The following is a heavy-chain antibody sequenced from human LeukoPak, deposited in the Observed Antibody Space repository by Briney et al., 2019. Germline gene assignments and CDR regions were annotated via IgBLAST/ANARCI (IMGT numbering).Heavy chain of an antibody. J-gene: IGHJ4*02. CDR1: GFTFSSYS. D-gene: IGHD2-2*01. Sequence: GGSLRLSCAASGFTFSSYSMNWVRQAPGKGLEWVSVIYSGGSTYYADSVKGRFTISRDNSKNTLYLQMNSLRAEDTAVYYCARSGGFRSSTSLVWSDYWGQGTLVTVSS. CDR3: ARSGGFRSSTSLVWSDY. V-gene: IGHV3-66*01. CDR2: IYSGGST.